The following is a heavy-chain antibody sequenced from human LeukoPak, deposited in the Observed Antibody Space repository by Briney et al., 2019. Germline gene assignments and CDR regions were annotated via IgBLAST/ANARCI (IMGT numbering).Heavy chain of an antibody. J-gene: IGHJ3*01. Sequence: PSETLSFTCAVSGGSISSVGYSWSWIRQPPGKGLEYIGNIYHSGTTYYNPSLKSRVTISVDRSKNQFSLKLRSVTAADTAVYLCARVKLNSVGAFDFWGQGTMVTVSS. D-gene: IGHD5/OR15-5a*01. CDR1: GGSISSVGYS. CDR2: IYHSGTT. CDR3: ARVKLNSVGAFDF. V-gene: IGHV4-30-2*01.